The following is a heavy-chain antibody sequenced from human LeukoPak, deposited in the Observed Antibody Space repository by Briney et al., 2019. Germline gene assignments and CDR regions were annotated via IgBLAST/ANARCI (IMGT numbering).Heavy chain of an antibody. CDR3: ARDNSVGDSAWWFDP. Sequence: ASVKVSCKASGGTFSSYAISWVRQAPGQGLEWMGGIIPIFGTANYAQKFQGRVTMTEDTSTDTAYMEVSSLRSEDTAVYYCARDNSVGDSAWWFDPWGQGTLVTVS. CDR2: IIPIFGTA. CDR1: GGTFSSYA. J-gene: IGHJ5*02. V-gene: IGHV1-69*06. D-gene: IGHD5-12*01.